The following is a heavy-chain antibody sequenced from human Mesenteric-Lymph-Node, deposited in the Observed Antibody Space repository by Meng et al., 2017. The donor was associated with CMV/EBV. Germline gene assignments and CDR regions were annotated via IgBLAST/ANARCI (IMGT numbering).Heavy chain of an antibody. CDR3: ARDEGDNYFDY. V-gene: IGHV4-38-2*02. CDR1: GYSISSGYY. CDR2: IYHSGST. Sequence: SETLSLTCTVSGYSISSGYYWGWIRQPPGKGLELIGSIYHSGSTYYNPSLKSRVTISVDTSKNQFSLKLSSVTAADTAVYYCARDEGDNYFDYWGQGTLVTVSS. J-gene: IGHJ4*02.